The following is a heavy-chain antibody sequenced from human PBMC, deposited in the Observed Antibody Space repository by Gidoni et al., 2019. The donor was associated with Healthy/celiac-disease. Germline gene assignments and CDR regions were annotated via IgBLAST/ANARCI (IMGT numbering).Heavy chain of an antibody. CDR1: GFTFDAYA. J-gene: IGHJ3*02. CDR2: ISWNSGSI. CDR3: AKDMPPFYDIYHSAAFDI. V-gene: IGHV3-9*01. Sequence: EVQLVESGGGLVQPGRSLRLSCAASGFTFDAYAMHWVRQAPGKGLGWVSGISWNSGSICYADSVKGRFTISRDNAKNSLYLQMNSLRAEDTALYYCAKDMPPFYDIYHSAAFDIWGQGTMVTVSS. D-gene: IGHD3-22*01.